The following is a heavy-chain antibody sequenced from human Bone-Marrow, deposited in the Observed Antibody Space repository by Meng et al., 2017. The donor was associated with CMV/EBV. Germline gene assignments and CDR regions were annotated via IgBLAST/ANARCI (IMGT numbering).Heavy chain of an antibody. CDR2: IYPGDSDT. V-gene: IGHV5-51*01. CDR1: GYSFTSYW. CDR3: ARLDSSSWCPFDY. J-gene: IGHJ4*02. Sequence: GESLKISCKGSGYSFTSYWIGWVRQMPGKGLEWMGIIYPGDSDTRYSPSFQGQVTISADKSISTAYLQWCSLKASDTAMYHCARLDSSSWCPFDYWGQGTLVTVSS. D-gene: IGHD6-13*01.